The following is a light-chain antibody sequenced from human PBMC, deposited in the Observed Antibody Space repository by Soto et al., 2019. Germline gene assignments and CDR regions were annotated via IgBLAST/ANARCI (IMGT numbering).Light chain of an antibody. Sequence: QSALTQPASVSGSPGQSIAVSCTGTSSDVGGYNYVYWYQQRPGKGPKLILYDVSSRPSGVSNRFSGSKSGNTASLTITGLQDEDEADYLYNSYTDSGTYVFGTGTKVTVL. V-gene: IGLV2-14*01. CDR2: DVS. J-gene: IGLJ1*01. CDR3: NSYTDSGTYV. CDR1: SSDVGGYNY.